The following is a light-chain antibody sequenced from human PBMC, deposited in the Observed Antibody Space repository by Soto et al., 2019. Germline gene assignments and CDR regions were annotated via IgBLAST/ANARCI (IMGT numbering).Light chain of an antibody. J-gene: IGKJ4*01. CDR1: QNVSNNY. Sequence: EIVLMQSPGTLSLSPGERATLSCRASQNVSNNYVAWYQQKAGQAPRLLIAGASSRATGIPDRFSGIGSETDFTLTINRLELEDFGVYYCQQYGTSPPLTVGGGTKVEIK. V-gene: IGKV3-20*01. CDR3: QQYGTSPPLT. CDR2: GAS.